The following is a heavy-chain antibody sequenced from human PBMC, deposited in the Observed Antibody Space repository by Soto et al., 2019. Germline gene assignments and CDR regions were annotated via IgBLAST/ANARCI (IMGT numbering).Heavy chain of an antibody. D-gene: IGHD1-1*01. CDR1: GYTFTGHY. V-gene: IGHV1-2*02. CDR2: LSCGSGGT. CDR3: GRGRSDQLGVFY. J-gene: IGHJ4*02. Sequence: ASVKVSCKASGYTFTGHYIHRVRQAPEHGPERMGELSCGSGGTKYAQKIQGRVTIARDTSSTTVYMELSNLSPGDTAVYSGGRGRSDQLGVFYWGQGTLVTVSS.